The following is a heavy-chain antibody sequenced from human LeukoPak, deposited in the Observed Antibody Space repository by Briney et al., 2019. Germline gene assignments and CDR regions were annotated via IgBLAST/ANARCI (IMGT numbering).Heavy chain of an antibody. Sequence: PGGSLRLSWAASGFSFSSYEMNWVRQAPGKGLEWVSYISSSGSTIYYADSVKGRFTISRDNANNSLYLQMNSLRAEDTAVYYCARVFAGDSPYYGMDVWGQGTTVTVSS. D-gene: IGHD2-21*02. CDR1: GFSFSSYE. CDR3: ARVFAGDSPYYGMDV. V-gene: IGHV3-48*03. CDR2: ISSSGSTI. J-gene: IGHJ6*02.